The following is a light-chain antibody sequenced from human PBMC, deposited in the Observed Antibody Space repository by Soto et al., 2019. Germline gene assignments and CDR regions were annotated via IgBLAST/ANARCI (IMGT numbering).Light chain of an antibody. V-gene: IGLV2-14*01. CDR2: GVT. Sequence: QSVLTQPASMSGSPGQSITISCTGTSSDVGGNNHVSWYQQHPGKAPKLIIYGVTNRPSGVSYRFSGSKSGNTASLTVSGLQIEDEADYYCSSYRDYNKFVFGEGTKLTVL. CDR3: SSYRDYNKFV. CDR1: SSDVGGNNH. J-gene: IGLJ2*01.